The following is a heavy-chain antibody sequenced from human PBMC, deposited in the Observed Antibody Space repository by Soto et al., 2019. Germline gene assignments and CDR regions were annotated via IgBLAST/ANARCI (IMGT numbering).Heavy chain of an antibody. D-gene: IGHD7-27*01. Sequence: EVQLLESGGGLVKHGGSLRLSCAASGFTFTKYAMTWVRQAPGKGLEWVSALASSGDNTYYADSVKGRFAISRDISKNMVFLQMNSLRAEDTAIYYCARVAGALLPFDYWGQGILVTVSS. CDR2: LASSGDNT. J-gene: IGHJ4*02. CDR1: GFTFTKYA. V-gene: IGHV3-23*01. CDR3: ARVAGALLPFDY.